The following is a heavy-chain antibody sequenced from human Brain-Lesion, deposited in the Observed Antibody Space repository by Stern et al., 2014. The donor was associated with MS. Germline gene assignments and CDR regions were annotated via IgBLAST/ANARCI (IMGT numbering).Heavy chain of an antibody. CDR2: IYTSGKT. V-gene: IGHV3-66*02. CDR1: GFTVSNYY. Sequence: EVQLLASGGGLVQPGGSLRLSCAASGFTVSNYYMSWVRQAPGKGLEWVSIIYTSGKTYYADSVRGRFVISRDKSKSTLYLQMDSLRPEDTAVYYCARDRVTTVTTYYFDSWGQGTRVTVSS. D-gene: IGHD4-17*01. CDR3: ARDRVTTVTTYYFDS. J-gene: IGHJ4*02.